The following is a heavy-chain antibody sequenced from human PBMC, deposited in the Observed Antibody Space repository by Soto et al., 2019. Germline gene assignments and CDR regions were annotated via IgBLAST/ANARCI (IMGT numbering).Heavy chain of an antibody. CDR2: INPQTGGT. CDR3: ARERYQVISDGMDV. J-gene: IGHJ6*02. CDR1: GYTFTGYY. D-gene: IGHD2-2*01. V-gene: IGHV1-2*02. Sequence: GASVKVSCKASGYTFTGYYIHWVREAPGQGLEWMGWINPQTGGTSYAQKFQGRVTLPRDTSINTAYLELSRLTFDDAAVYFCARERYQVISDGMDVWGQGXTVTVYS.